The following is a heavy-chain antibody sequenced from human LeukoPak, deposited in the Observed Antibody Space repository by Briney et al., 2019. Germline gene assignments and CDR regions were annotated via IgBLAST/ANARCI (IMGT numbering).Heavy chain of an antibody. J-gene: IGHJ4*02. V-gene: IGHV4-31*03. Sequence: SETLSLTCTVSGGSISSGGYYWSWIRQHPGKGLEWIGYIYYSGSTYYNPSLKSRVTISVDTSKNQFSLKLSSVTAADTAVYYCARAVDYGDYVSYFDYWGQGTLVTVSS. CDR3: ARAVDYGDYVSYFDY. D-gene: IGHD4-17*01. CDR2: IYYSGST. CDR1: GGSISSGGYY.